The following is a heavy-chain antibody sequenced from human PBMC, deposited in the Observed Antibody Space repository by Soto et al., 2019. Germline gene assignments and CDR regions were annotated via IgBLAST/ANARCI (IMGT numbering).Heavy chain of an antibody. CDR1: GFTFSSYG. CDR3: AKSTNFDYCSPDS. CDR2: ISYDGSNK. J-gene: IGHJ4*02. V-gene: IGHV3-30*18. Sequence: QVQLVESGGGVVQPGRSLRLSCAASGFTFSSYGMHWVRQAPGKGLEWVAVISYDGSNKYYADSVKGRFTISRDNSKNTLYLQMNSLRPEDTAVYYCAKSTNFDYCSPDSWGQGTLVTVSS. D-gene: IGHD6-13*01.